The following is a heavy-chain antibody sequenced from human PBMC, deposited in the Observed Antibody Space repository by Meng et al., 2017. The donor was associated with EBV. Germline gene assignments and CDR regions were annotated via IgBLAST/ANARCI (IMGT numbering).Heavy chain of an antibody. D-gene: IGHD6-13*01. J-gene: IGHJ4*02. CDR3: ARAEIAAAGRLDY. CDR1: GGSFRRYA. Sequence: LFQSWSGVKKPGSWVKAARKASGGSFRRYAISWVRQAPGQGLEWMGGIIPIFGTANYAQKFQGRVTITADKSTSTAYMELSSLRSEDTAVYYCARAEIAAAGRLDYWGQGTLVTVSS. V-gene: IGHV1-69*06. CDR2: IIPIFGTA.